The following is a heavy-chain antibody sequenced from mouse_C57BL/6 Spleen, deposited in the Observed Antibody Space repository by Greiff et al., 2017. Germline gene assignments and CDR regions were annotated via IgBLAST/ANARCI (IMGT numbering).Heavy chain of an antibody. D-gene: IGHD2-2*01. J-gene: IGHJ2*01. CDR3: ARSGYPDY. CDR2: IDPSDSYT. V-gene: IGHV1-69*01. CDR1: GYTFTSYW. Sequence: QVQLQQPGAELVMPGASVKLSCKASGYTFTSYWMHWVKQRPGQGLEWIGEIDPSDSYTNYNQKFKGKSTLTVDKSSSPAYMQLSSLTSEDSAVYYCARSGYPDYWGHGTTLTVSS.